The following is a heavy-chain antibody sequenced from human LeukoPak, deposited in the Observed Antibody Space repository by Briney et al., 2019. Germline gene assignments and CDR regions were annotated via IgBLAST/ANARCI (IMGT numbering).Heavy chain of an antibody. J-gene: IGHJ6*03. CDR2: IYHSGST. CDR1: GGSISSGGYY. V-gene: IGHV4-30-2*01. CDR3: ARDPIVVVPATISPYYYYYMDV. D-gene: IGHD2-2*01. Sequence: SETLSLTCTVSGGSISSGGYYWSWIRQPPGKGLEWIGYIYHSGSTYYNPSLKSRVAISVDRSKNQFSLKLSSVTAADTAVYYCARDPIVVVPATISPYYYYYMDVWGKGTTVTVSS.